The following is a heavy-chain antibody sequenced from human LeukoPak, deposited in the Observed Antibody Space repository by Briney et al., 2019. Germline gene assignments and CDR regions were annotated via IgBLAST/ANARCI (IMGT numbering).Heavy chain of an antibody. J-gene: IGHJ4*02. D-gene: IGHD3-10*01. CDR2: ISRSSTYK. CDR3: ARSTHGSGSYYSFDY. Sequence: GGSLRLSCSASRFTFSDYYMSWIRQAPGKGLEWVSYISRSSTYKNYADSVKGRFTISRDNAKDSLYLQMNSLRAEDTAVYYCARSTHGSGSYYSFDYWGQGTLVTVSS. CDR1: RFTFSDYY. V-gene: IGHV3-11*06.